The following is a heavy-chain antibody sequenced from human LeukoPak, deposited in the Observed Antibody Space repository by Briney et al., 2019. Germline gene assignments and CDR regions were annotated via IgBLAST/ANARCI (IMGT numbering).Heavy chain of an antibody. V-gene: IGHV3-74*01. D-gene: IGHD3-16*01. CDR2: VSSDGSRT. CDR3: ATDGAYELTH. J-gene: IGHJ4*02. CDR1: GVSLSTTW. Sequence: PGGSLSLSCAASGVSLSTTWMHWVRQAPGKGLMWVSHVSSDGSRTYADSVKGRFTVSRDNNKDMVYLQMSSLRAEDTAVYYCATDGAYELTHWGQGTLVTVSS.